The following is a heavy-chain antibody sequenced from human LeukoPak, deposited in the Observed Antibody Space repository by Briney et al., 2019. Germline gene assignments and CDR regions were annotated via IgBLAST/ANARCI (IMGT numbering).Heavy chain of an antibody. CDR2: MNPNSGNT. D-gene: IGHD2-2*01. J-gene: IGHJ4*02. CDR3: ARVLRRSTSCPVGY. V-gene: IGHV1-8*01. Sequence: ASVKVSCKASGYTFTSYDINWVRQATGQGLEWMGWMNPNSGNTGYAQKFQGRVTMTTNTSISTAYMELSSLRSEDTAVYYCARVLRRSTSCPVGYWGQGTLVTISS. CDR1: GYTFTSYD.